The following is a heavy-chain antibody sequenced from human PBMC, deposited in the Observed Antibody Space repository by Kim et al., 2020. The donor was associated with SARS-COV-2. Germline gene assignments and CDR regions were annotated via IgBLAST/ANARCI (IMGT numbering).Heavy chain of an antibody. CDR1: GFTFSSYW. Sequence: GGSLRLSCAASGFTFSSYWMSWVRQAPGKGLEWVANIKQDGSEKYYVDSVKGRFTISRDNAKNSLYLQMNSLRAEDTAVFYCASFAVYYYDRSGYYDPYYYYYGMDVWGQGTTVTVSS. CDR3: ASFAVYYYDRSGYYDPYYYYYGMDV. D-gene: IGHD3-22*01. J-gene: IGHJ6*02. CDR2: IKQDGSEK. V-gene: IGHV3-7*01.